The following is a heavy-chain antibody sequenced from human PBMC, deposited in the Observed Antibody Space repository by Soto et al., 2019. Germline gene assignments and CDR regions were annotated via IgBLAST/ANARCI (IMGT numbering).Heavy chain of an antibody. Sequence: GGSLRLSGAASGFTFSSYSMNWVGQAPGKGLEWVSSISSSSSYIYYADSVKGRFTISRDNAKNSLYLQMNSLRAEDTAVYYCARSLGRRARLMDYWGQGTLVTVSS. CDR1: GFTFSSYS. CDR3: ARSLGRRARLMDY. J-gene: IGHJ4*02. CDR2: ISSSSSYI. V-gene: IGHV3-21*01.